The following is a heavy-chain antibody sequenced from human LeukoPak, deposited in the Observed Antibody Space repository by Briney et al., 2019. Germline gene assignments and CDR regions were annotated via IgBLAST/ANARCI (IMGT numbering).Heavy chain of an antibody. CDR1: GFTFSSYG. CDR2: ISYDGSNK. J-gene: IGHJ4*02. CDR3: AKAVGNY. V-gene: IGHV3-30*18. Sequence: GRSLRPSCAVSGFTFSSYGMHWVRQAPGKGLEWVAVISYDGSNKYYADSVKGRFTISRDNSKNTLYLQMNSLRAEDTAVYYCAKAVGNYWGQGTLVTVSS. D-gene: IGHD1-26*01.